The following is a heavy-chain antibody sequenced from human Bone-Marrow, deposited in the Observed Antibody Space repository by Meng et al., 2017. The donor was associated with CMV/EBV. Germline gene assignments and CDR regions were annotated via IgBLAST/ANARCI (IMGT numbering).Heavy chain of an antibody. J-gene: IGHJ4*02. V-gene: IGHV3-30-3*01. CDR1: GFTFSSYA. D-gene: IGHD6-13*01. CDR2: ISYDGSNK. Sequence: GESLKISCVASGFTFSSYAMHWVRQAPGKGLEWVAVISYDGSNKYYADSVKGRFTISRDNSKNTLYLQMNSLRAEDTAVYYCARSYSSSWSSFFAPFDYWGQGTLVTVSS. CDR3: ARSYSSSWSSFFAPFDY.